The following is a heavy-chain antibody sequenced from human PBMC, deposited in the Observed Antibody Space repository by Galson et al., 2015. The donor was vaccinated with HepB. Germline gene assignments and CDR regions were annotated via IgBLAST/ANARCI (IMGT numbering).Heavy chain of an antibody. V-gene: IGHV3-15*07. Sequence: SLRLSCAASGFTFSNAWMNWVRQAPGKGLEWVGRIKSKTDGGTTDYAAPVKGRFTISRDDSKNTLYLQMNSLKTEDTAVYYCTTGGYCSGGSCSLDYWGQGTLVTVSS. D-gene: IGHD2-15*01. CDR2: IKSKTDGGTT. J-gene: IGHJ4*02. CDR1: GFTFSNAW. CDR3: TTGGYCSGGSCSLDY.